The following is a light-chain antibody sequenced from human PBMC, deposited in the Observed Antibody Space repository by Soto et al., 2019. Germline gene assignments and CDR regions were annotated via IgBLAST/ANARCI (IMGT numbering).Light chain of an antibody. CDR2: EVS. V-gene: IGLV2-14*01. Sequence: LTQPASVSGSPGQSITISCTGTSSDVGGYNYVSWYQQLPGKAPKLMIYEVSNRPSGVSNRFSGSKSGNTASLTISGLQAEDEADYYCSSYTSSYTYVFGTGTKVTVL. CDR3: SSYTSSYTYV. J-gene: IGLJ1*01. CDR1: SSDVGGYNY.